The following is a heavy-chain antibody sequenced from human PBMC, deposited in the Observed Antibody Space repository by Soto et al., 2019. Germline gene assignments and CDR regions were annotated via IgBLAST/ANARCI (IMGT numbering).Heavy chain of an antibody. CDR2: ISAYNGNT. CDR3: AGDIGRLIGNWFDP. Sequence: QVQLVQSGAEVKKPGASVKVSCKASGYTFTSYGISWVRQPPGQGREWMGWISAYNGNTNYAQKLQGRATMTTETSPSTDYIELRSLRSDDTAVYYCAGDIGRLIGNWFDPWGQGTLVTVSS. CDR1: GYTFTSYG. J-gene: IGHJ5*02. D-gene: IGHD1-26*01. V-gene: IGHV1-18*01.